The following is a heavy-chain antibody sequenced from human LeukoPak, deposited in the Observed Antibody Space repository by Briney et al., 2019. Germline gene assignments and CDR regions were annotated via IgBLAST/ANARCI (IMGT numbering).Heavy chain of an antibody. J-gene: IGHJ4*02. Sequence: GGSLRLSCAASGLTFSDYAMSWVRQAPGQGLEWVSGISGSAQRTYYADSVKGRFTISRDNSRSTVFLQMSSLRAEDTAVYYCAKAPHCPNDVCRYFDYWGQGILVTVSS. CDR2: ISGSAQRT. CDR3: AKAPHCPNDVCRYFDY. D-gene: IGHD2-8*01. V-gene: IGHV3-23*01. CDR1: GLTFSDYA.